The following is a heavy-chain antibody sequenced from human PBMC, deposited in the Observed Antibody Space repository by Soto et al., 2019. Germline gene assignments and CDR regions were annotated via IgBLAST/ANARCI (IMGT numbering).Heavy chain of an antibody. Sequence: GASVKVSCKASGYTFTSYAMHWVRQAPGQRLEWMGWINAGNGNTKYSQKFQGRVTITRDTSASTAYMELSSLRSEDTAVYYCARDRVVVAATKLDPWGQGTLVTVSS. CDR1: GYTFTSYA. CDR2: INAGNGNT. D-gene: IGHD2-15*01. CDR3: ARDRVVVAATKLDP. V-gene: IGHV1-3*01. J-gene: IGHJ5*02.